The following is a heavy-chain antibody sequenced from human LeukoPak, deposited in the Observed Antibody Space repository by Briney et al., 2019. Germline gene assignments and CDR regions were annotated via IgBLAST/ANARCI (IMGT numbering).Heavy chain of an antibody. CDR1: GYTFTSYG. CDR3: ARATIVTTLVGFDY. D-gene: IGHD5-12*01. V-gene: IGHV1-18*01. Sequence: ASVKVSCKASGYTFTSYGISWVRQAPGQGLEWMGWISAYNGNTNYAQKLQGRVTMTTDTSTSTAYMELRSLRSDDTAVYYCARATIVTTLVGFDYWGQGTLVTVSS. CDR2: ISAYNGNT. J-gene: IGHJ4*02.